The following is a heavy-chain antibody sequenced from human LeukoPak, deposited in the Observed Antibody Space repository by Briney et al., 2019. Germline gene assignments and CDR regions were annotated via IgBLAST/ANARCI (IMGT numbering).Heavy chain of an antibody. D-gene: IGHD2-15*01. Sequence: GGSLRLSCTASGFTFSSYSMNWVRQAPGKGLEWVSSISSSSSYIYYADSVKGRFTISRDNAKNSLYLQMNSLRAEDTAVYYCARDREVVAATFDYWGQGTLVTVSS. CDR1: GFTFSSYS. CDR2: ISSSSSYI. CDR3: ARDREVVAATFDY. V-gene: IGHV3-21*01. J-gene: IGHJ4*02.